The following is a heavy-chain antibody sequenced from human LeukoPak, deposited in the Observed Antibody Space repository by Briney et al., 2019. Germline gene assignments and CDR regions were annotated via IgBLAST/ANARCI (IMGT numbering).Heavy chain of an antibody. CDR2: IRYDGSNK. D-gene: IGHD1-26*01. CDR1: GFTFSSYG. CDR3: AKGDSGSYYAFDI. Sequence: GGSLRLSCAASGFTFSSYGMHWVRQAPGKGLEWVAFIRYDGSNKYYADSVKGRFTISRDNSKNTLYLQMNSLRAEDTAVYYCAKGDSGSYYAFDIWGQGTMVTVSS. V-gene: IGHV3-30*02. J-gene: IGHJ3*02.